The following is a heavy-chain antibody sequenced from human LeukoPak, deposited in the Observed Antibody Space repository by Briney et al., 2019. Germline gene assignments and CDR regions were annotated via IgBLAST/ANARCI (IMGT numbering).Heavy chain of an antibody. V-gene: IGHV4-61*05. J-gene: IGHJ4*02. CDR3: ARHSSGSGGAFQY. D-gene: IGHD6-19*01. CDR1: GGSISSSSYY. Sequence: PSETLSLTCTVSGGSISSSSYYWSWIRQPPGKGLEWIGYMDDSGSTNYNPSLTSRVTISEDTSKNQLSLKLGSVTAADTAVYYCARHSSGSGGAFQYWGQGTPVTVSS. CDR2: MDDSGST.